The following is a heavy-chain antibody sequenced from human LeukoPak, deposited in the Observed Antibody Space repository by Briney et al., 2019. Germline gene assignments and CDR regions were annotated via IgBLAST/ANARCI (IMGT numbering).Heavy chain of an antibody. J-gene: IGHJ5*02. CDR2: ISAYNGNT. CDR1: GYTFTSYG. CDR3: ARADWNDVNWFEP. V-gene: IGHV1-18*04. Sequence: ASVKVCCKASGYTFTSYGISWVRQAPGQGLEWKGWISAYNGNTNYAQKLQGRVTMTTDTSTSTAYMELRSLRSDDTAVYYCARADWNDVNWFEPWGQGTLVTVSS. D-gene: IGHD1-1*01.